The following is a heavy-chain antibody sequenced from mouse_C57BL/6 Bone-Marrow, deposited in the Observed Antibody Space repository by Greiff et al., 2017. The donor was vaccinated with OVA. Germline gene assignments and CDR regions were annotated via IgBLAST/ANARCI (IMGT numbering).Heavy chain of an antibody. CDR3: TRGYSNYYAMDY. CDR1: GYTFTDYE. D-gene: IGHD2-5*01. Sequence: LQESGAELVRPGASVTLSCKASGYTFTDYEMHWVKQTPVHGLEWIGAIDPETGGTAYNQKFKGKAILTAEKSSSTAYMELRSLTSEDSAVYYCTRGYSNYYAMDYWGQGTSVTVSS. V-gene: IGHV1-15*01. CDR2: IDPETGGT. J-gene: IGHJ4*01.